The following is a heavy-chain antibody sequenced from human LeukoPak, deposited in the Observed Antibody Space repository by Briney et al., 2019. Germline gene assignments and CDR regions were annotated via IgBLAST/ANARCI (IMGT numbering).Heavy chain of an antibody. CDR1: GGSISGYY. CDR2: IHYGGTT. CDR3: ARHDPVALFQRGMDV. Sequence: PSETLSLTCTVSGGSISGYYWSCIRQPPGKGMEWIGYIHYGGTTLYNPSLSSRVTMSVDTSKNQFSLKLNSGTAADTAVYYCARHDPVALFQRGMDVWGQGTTVTVSS. D-gene: IGHD2-15*01. V-gene: IGHV4-59*08. J-gene: IGHJ6*02.